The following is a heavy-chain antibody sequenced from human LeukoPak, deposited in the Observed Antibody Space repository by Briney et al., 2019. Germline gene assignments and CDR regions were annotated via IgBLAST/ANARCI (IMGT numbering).Heavy chain of an antibody. CDR1: GGSISSSSYY. Sequence: PSETLSLTCTVSGGSISSSSYYWGWIRQPPGKGLEWIGSIYYSGSTYYNPSLKSRVTISVDTSKNQFSLKLSSVTAADTAVYYCARLLLYYYGSSGYYHDAFDIWGLGTMVTVSS. D-gene: IGHD3-22*01. CDR2: IYYSGST. V-gene: IGHV4-39*01. CDR3: ARLLLYYYGSSGYYHDAFDI. J-gene: IGHJ3*02.